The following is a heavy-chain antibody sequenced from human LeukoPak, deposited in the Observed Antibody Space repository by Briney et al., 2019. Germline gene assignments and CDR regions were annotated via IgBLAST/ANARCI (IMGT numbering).Heavy chain of an antibody. Sequence: GGSLRLSCTASGFTITSYVTSWVRQAPGKGLEWISSLRGGDDSTNYADSVKGRFAISTDNFKNAVYLQMNSLRAEDTAVYYCAMIGADAFDIWGQGTMVTVSS. V-gene: IGHV3-23*01. J-gene: IGHJ3*02. CDR2: LRGGDDST. CDR3: AMIGADAFDI. CDR1: GFTITSYV. D-gene: IGHD4-17*01.